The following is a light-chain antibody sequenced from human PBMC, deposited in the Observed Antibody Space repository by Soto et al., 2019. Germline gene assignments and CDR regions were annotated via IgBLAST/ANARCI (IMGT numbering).Light chain of an antibody. V-gene: IGKV3-20*01. Sequence: EIVLTQSPGTLSLSPGERATLSCRASQSVSSSYLAWYQQKPGQAPRLLFYGASRRATGIPDRFSGSGSGTDFTLTISRLEPADSPVYYCHQHGSSPPTFGHLTKVEIQ. CDR1: QSVSSSY. CDR2: GAS. CDR3: HQHGSSPPT. J-gene: IGKJ1*01.